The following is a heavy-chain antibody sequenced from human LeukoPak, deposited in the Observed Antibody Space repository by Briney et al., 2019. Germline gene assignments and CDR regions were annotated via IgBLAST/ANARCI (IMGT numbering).Heavy chain of an antibody. J-gene: IGHJ4*02. CDR3: ARGVSGYSYGSRFDY. CDR1: GFTVSSNY. V-gene: IGHV3-53*01. Sequence: PGGSLRLSCAASGFTVSSNYMSWVRQAPGKGLEWVSIIYNGDKTHHADSVKGRFITSRDKSMNTLYLQMNSLREDDTAVYYCARGVSGYSYGSRFDYWGQGTLVTVSS. D-gene: IGHD5-18*01. CDR2: IYNGDKT.